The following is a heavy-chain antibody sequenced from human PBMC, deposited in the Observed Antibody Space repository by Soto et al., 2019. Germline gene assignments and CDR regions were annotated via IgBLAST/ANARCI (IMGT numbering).Heavy chain of an antibody. CDR2: ISGSGGST. V-gene: IGHV3-23*04. Sequence: EVQLVESGGGLVQPGRSLRLSCAASGFTFDDYAMHWVRQAPGKGLEWVSGISGSGGSTYYADSVKGRFTISRDNSKNTLYLQMNSLRAEDTAVYYCAKDLVRGFDYWGQGTLVTVSS. J-gene: IGHJ4*02. D-gene: IGHD6-6*01. CDR1: GFTFDDYA. CDR3: AKDLVRGFDY.